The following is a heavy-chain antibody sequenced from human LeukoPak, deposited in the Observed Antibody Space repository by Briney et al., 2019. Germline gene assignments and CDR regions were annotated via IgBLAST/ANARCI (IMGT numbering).Heavy chain of an antibody. CDR1: GFTFSSYS. CDR2: ISSSSSYI. V-gene: IGHV3-21*01. CDR3: ARDKHSGSGSPYYYYYYMDV. J-gene: IGHJ6*03. Sequence: GGSLGLSCAASGFTFSSYSMNWVRQAPGKGLEWVSSISSSSSYIYYADSVKGRFTISRDNAKNSLYLQMNSLRAEDTAVYYCARDKHSGSGSPYYYYYYMDVWGQGTLVTVSS. D-gene: IGHD3-10*01.